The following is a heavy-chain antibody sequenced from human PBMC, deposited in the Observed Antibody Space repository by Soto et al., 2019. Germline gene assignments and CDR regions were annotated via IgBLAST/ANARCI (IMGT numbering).Heavy chain of an antibody. J-gene: IGHJ4*02. D-gene: IGHD4-17*01. CDR3: ARESDVWGMTAVTTSPLDQ. Sequence: GGSLRLSCAASGFTFRSYGMHWVRQAPGKGLEWVAVIWYDGSKKYYGDSVKGRFTISRDNSNNTLFLQMNSLRAEDTAVYTCARESDVWGMTAVTTSPLDQWGQGTLVTVSS. V-gene: IGHV3-33*01. CDR2: IWYDGSKK. CDR1: GFTFRSYG.